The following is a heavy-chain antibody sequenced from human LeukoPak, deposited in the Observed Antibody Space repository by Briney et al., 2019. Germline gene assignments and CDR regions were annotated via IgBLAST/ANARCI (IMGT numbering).Heavy chain of an antibody. CDR2: ISWNSGNI. Sequence: GGSLRLSCAASRFTFDDYAMHWVRQAPGKGLEWVSGISWNSGNIGYADSVKGRFIISRDNAKNSLYPQMNSLRAEDMALYYCTKAQQLVPGSSAFDIWGQGTMVTVSS. V-gene: IGHV3-9*03. J-gene: IGHJ3*02. CDR3: TKAQQLVPGSSAFDI. CDR1: RFTFDDYA. D-gene: IGHD6-6*01.